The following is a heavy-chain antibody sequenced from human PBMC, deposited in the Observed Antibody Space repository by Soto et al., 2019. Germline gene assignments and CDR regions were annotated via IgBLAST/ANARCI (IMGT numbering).Heavy chain of an antibody. CDR3: ARRAMVRGGEVDP. CDR2: IYYSGST. CDR1: GGSISSSSYY. V-gene: IGHV4-39*01. Sequence: QLQLQESGPGLVKPSETLSLTCTVSGGSISSSSYYWGWIRQPPGKGLEWIGSIYYSGSTYYNPSLKSRVTISVDTCKNQFSLKLSSVTAADTAVYYCARRAMVRGGEVDPWGQGTLVTVSS. J-gene: IGHJ5*02. D-gene: IGHD3-10*01.